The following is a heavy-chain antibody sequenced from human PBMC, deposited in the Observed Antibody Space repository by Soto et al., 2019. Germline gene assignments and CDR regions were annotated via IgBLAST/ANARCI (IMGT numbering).Heavy chain of an antibody. CDR3: ARDRELCSGGSCYSGYYYYGMDV. CDR1: GYTFTSYY. D-gene: IGHD2-15*01. J-gene: IGHJ6*02. V-gene: IGHV1-46*01. Sequence: ASVKVSCKASGYTFTSYYMHWVRQAPVQGLEWMGIINPSGGSTSYAQKFQGRVTMTRDTSTSTVYMELSSLRSEDTAVYYCARDRELCSGGSCYSGYYYYGMDVWGQGTTVTVSS. CDR2: INPSGGST.